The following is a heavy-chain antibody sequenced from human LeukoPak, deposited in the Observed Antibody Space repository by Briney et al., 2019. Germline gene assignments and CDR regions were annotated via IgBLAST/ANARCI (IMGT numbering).Heavy chain of an antibody. J-gene: IGHJ5*02. CDR2: FDPEDGET. CDR1: GYTFTSYD. V-gene: IGHV1-8*01. Sequence: ASVKVSCKASGYTFTSYDINWVRQAPGKGLEWMGRFDPEDGETIYAQKFQGRVTMTRDMSTSTDYMELSSLRSDDTAIYYCARDNSVEDNAWWFDPWGQGTLVTVSS. D-gene: IGHD4-23*01. CDR3: ARDNSVEDNAWWFDP.